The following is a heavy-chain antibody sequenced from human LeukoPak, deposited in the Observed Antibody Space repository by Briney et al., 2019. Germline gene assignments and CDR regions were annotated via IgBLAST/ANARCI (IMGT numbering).Heavy chain of an antibody. Sequence: GGSLRLSCAASGFTVSSNYMSWVRQAPGKGLEWVSVIYSGGSTYYADSVKGRFTISRDNSKNTLCLQMNSLRAEDTAVYYCARDSGNYYFHYWGQGTLVTVSS. V-gene: IGHV3-66*02. CDR1: GFTVSSNY. CDR2: IYSGGST. CDR3: ARDSGNYYFHY. D-gene: IGHD4-23*01. J-gene: IGHJ4*02.